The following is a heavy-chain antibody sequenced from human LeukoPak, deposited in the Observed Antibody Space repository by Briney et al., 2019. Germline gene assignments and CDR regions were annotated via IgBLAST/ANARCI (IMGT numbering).Heavy chain of an antibody. D-gene: IGHD6-19*01. CDR1: GFTFNNHA. J-gene: IGHJ5*01. CDR3: AKDPGHSTGWPDS. CDR2: IGGYGNT. Sequence: GGSLRLSCAASGFTFNNHAMSWVRQAPGKGLEWVSVIGGYGNTYYADSVKGRFTISRDTSKNTLYLQMNSLTADDTAVYYCAKDPGHSTGWPDSWGQGTLVTVSS. V-gene: IGHV3-23*01.